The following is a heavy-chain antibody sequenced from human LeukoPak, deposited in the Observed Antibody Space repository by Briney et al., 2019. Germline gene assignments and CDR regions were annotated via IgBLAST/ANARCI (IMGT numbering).Heavy chain of an antibody. CDR2: ISGSGGST. D-gene: IGHD3-10*01. Sequence: GGSLRLSCAASGFTFSSYAMSWVRLAPGKGLEWVSAISGSGGSTYYADSVKGRFTISRDNSKNTLYLQMNSLRAEDTAVYYCAKDPYEITMVRGVDLDYWGQGTLVTVSS. CDR3: AKDPYEITMVRGVDLDY. CDR1: GFTFSSYA. V-gene: IGHV3-23*01. J-gene: IGHJ4*02.